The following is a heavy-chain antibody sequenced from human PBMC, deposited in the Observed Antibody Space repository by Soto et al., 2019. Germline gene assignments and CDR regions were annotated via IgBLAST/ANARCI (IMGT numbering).Heavy chain of an antibody. J-gene: IGHJ6*02. CDR1: GFTFSSYA. V-gene: IGHV3-23*01. D-gene: IGHD6-13*01. Sequence: GGSLRLSCAASGFTFSSYAMSWVRQAPGKGLEWVSAISGSGGSTYYADSVKGRFTISRDNSKNTLYLQMNSLRAEDTAVYYCAKADRYSSSSYYYYGMDVWGQGTTVTVSS. CDR2: ISGSGGST. CDR3: AKADRYSSSSYYYYGMDV.